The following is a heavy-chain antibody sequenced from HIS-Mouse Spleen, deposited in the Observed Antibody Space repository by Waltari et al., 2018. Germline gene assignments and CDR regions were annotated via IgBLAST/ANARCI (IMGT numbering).Heavy chain of an antibody. CDR2: ISYDGSNK. Sequence: QVQLVESGGGVVQPGRSLRLSCAASGFTFSSYGRHWVRQAPGKGLGWVAVISYDGSNKDYADSVKGRFTISRDNSKNTLYLQMNSLRAEDTAVYYCAKDKHHAFDYWGQGTLVTVSS. V-gene: IGHV3-30*18. J-gene: IGHJ4*02. CDR3: AKDKHHAFDY. CDR1: GFTFSSYG.